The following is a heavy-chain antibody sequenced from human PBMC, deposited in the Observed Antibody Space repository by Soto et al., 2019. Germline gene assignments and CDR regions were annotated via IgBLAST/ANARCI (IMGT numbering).Heavy chain of an antibody. CDR1: GFTFSSYG. V-gene: IGHV3-33*01. CDR3: ARSGYSSSSLSGETDY. D-gene: IGHD6-6*01. J-gene: IGHJ4*02. Sequence: QVQLVESGGGVVQPGRSLRLSCAASGFTFSSYGMHWVRQAPGKGLEWVAVIWYDGSNKYYADSVKGRFTISRDNSKNTLYLQMNSLRAEDTAVYYCARSGYSSSSLSGETDYWGQGTLVTVSS. CDR2: IWYDGSNK.